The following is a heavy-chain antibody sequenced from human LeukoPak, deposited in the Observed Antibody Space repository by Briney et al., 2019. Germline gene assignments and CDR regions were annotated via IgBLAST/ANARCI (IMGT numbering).Heavy chain of an antibody. V-gene: IGHV3-21*01. CDR1: GFTFSSYS. CDR3: ARGGYCSSTSCHLLNY. Sequence: GGSLRLSCAASGFTFSSYSMNWVRQAPGKGLERVSSISSSSSYIYYADSVKGRFTISRDNAKNSLYLQMNSLRAEDAAVYYRARGGYCSSTSCHLLNYWGQGTLVTVSS. J-gene: IGHJ4*02. D-gene: IGHD2-2*01. CDR2: ISSSSSYI.